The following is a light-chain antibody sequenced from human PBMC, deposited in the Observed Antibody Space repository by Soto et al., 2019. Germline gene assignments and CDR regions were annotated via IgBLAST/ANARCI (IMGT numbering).Light chain of an antibody. CDR2: GVS. Sequence: EIVLTQSPGTLSLSPGEKATLSCRASQSVGDTFLSWHQQKPGLAPRLLIYGVSNRTTGIPDRFSGGGSWTDFILAIDSLEPEDFALDYGGQFVSSPPWTFGQGTKVEIK. J-gene: IGKJ1*01. CDR3: GQFVSSPPWT. V-gene: IGKV3-20*01. CDR1: QSVGDTF.